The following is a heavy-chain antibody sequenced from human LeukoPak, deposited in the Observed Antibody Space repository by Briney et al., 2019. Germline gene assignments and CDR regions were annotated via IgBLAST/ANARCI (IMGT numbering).Heavy chain of an antibody. Sequence: PSETLSLTCTVSGGSISRYYWSWIRQPAGKGLEWIGRIYTSGSTNYNPSLKSRVTMSVDTSKNQFSLKLSSVTAADTAVYYCARGVRDGYNFEYYFDYWGQGTLVTVSS. CDR3: ARGVRDGYNFEYYFDY. CDR1: GGSISRYY. CDR2: IYTSGST. V-gene: IGHV4-4*07. D-gene: IGHD5-24*01. J-gene: IGHJ4*02.